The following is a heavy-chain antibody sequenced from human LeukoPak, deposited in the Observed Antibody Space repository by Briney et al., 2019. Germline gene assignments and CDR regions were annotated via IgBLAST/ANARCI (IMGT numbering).Heavy chain of an antibody. V-gene: IGHV1-18*01. J-gene: IGHJ4*02. CDR2: ISAYNGNT. CDR1: GYTFTSYG. CDR3: AITARITMVRGVNLGSFDY. Sequence: GASVKVSCKASGYTFTSYGISWVRQAPGQGLEWMGWISAYNGNTNYAQKLQGRVTMTTDTSTSTAYMELRSLRSDDTAVYYCAITARITMVRGVNLGSFDYWGQGTLVTVSS. D-gene: IGHD3-10*01.